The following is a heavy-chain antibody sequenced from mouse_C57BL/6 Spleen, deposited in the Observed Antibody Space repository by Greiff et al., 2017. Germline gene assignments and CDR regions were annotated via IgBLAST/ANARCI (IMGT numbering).Heavy chain of an antibody. CDR2: IYPGNSDT. CDR1: GYTFTSYW. CDR3: TRGYYGPPKDYFDY. V-gene: IGHV1-5*01. J-gene: IGHJ2*01. D-gene: IGHD1-2*01. Sequence: EVQLQQSGTVLARPGASVKMSCKTSGYTFTSYWMHWVKQRPGQGLEWIGAIYPGNSDTSYNQKFKGKAKLTAVTSASTAYMELSSLTNEDSAVYYCTRGYYGPPKDYFDYWGQGTTLTVSS.